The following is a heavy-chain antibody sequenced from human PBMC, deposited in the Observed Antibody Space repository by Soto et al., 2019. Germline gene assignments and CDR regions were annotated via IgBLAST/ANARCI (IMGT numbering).Heavy chain of an antibody. CDR3: AKETYYEISTRCRDAFDI. J-gene: IGHJ3*02. CDR2: ISSSSSYI. CDR1: GFTFSSYS. V-gene: IGHV3-21*01. Sequence: PWGSLRLSCAASGFTFSSYSMNWVRQAPGKGLEWVSSISSSSSYISYADSVKGRFTISRDNAKNSLYLQMNSLRAEDTAVYYCAKETYYEISTRCRDAFDIGGQGTMVTVAS. D-gene: IGHD3-9*01.